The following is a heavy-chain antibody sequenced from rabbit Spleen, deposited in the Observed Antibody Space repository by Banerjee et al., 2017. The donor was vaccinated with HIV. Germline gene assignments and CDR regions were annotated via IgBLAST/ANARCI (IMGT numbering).Heavy chain of an antibody. J-gene: IGHJ4*01. CDR2: INTYTAKP. D-gene: IGHD1-1*01. CDR1: GCSFSDRDV. Sequence: QEQLVESGGGLVKPEGSLTLTCKASGCSFSDRDVMCWVRQAPGKGLQWIACINTYTAKPVYATWAKGRFPISRTSSTTVTLQMTSLTAADTATYFCARDLASVIGWNFNLWGQGTLVTVS. CDR3: ARDLASVIGWNFNL. V-gene: IGHV1S45*01.